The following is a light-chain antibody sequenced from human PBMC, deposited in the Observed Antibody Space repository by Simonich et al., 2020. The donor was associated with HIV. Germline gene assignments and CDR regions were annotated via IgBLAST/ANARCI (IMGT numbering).Light chain of an antibody. CDR1: QSLSRY. Sequence: DIQMTQSPSSLSASVGDRVTITCRASQSLSRYLNWYQQKPGKAPKLLIYAASRLQSGVPSRFSGSGSGTDFTLTISSLQHEDFATYYCQQSYSSLWTFGQGTKVEIK. J-gene: IGKJ1*01. CDR3: QQSYSSLWT. V-gene: IGKV1-39*01. CDR2: AAS.